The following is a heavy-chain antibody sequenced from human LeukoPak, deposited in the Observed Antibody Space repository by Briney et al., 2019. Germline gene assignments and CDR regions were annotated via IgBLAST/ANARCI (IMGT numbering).Heavy chain of an antibody. CDR1: GFTFSSYS. V-gene: IGHV3-21*01. D-gene: IGHD3-10*01. Sequence: GGSLRLSCAASGFTFSSYSMNWVRQAPGKGLEWVSSISSSSSYIYYADSVKGRFTISRDNAKNSLYLQMNSLRAEDTAVYYCAKPRWVRGVKSNDAFDIWGQGTMVTVSS. CDR2: ISSSSSYI. CDR3: AKPRWVRGVKSNDAFDI. J-gene: IGHJ3*02.